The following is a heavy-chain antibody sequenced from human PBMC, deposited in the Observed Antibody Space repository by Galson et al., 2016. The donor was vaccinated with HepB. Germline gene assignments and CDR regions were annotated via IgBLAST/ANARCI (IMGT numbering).Heavy chain of an antibody. D-gene: IGHD5-18*01. CDR2: IHYSGTT. J-gene: IGHJ5*01. CDR3: ARRRAMGTSFTYPELNWLDS. Sequence: SETLSLTCTVSGGSFSTYYWNWIRQSPGKGLEWTGHIHYSGTTNYNPSLKSRVTMSLDTSKSQFSLRLSSVTAADAAMYYCARRRAMGTSFTYPELNWLDSWGQGTLVTVSS. V-gene: IGHV4-59*08. CDR1: GGSFSTYY.